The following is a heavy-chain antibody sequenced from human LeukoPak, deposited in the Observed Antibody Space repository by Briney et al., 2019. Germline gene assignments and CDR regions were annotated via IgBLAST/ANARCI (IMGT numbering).Heavy chain of an antibody. J-gene: IGHJ4*02. V-gene: IGHV1-2*02. Sequence: ASVKVSCKASGYTFTGYYMHWVRQAPGQGLEWMGWINPNSGGTNYAQKFQGRVTMTRDTSISTAYMELSRLRSDDTAVYYCARGGRWLQLLGIDYFDYWGQGTLVTVSS. CDR3: ARGGRWLQLLGIDYFDY. D-gene: IGHD5-24*01. CDR2: INPNSGGT. CDR1: GYTFTGYY.